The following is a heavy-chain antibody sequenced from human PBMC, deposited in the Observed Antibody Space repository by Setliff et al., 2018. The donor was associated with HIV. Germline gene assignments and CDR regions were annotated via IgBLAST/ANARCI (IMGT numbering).Heavy chain of an antibody. CDR1: GGSMTNY. CDR3: ATLDPSGGNFLAY. Sequence: SETLSLTCTVSGGSMTNYWSWIRQPAGKGLEWIGRVQTSGRTNNNPSLKSRVTMSVDTSKNQFSLRLTSVTAADTAVYYCATLDPSGGNFLAYWGQGTLVTVSS. CDR2: VQTSGRT. J-gene: IGHJ4*02. V-gene: IGHV4-4*07. D-gene: IGHD2-21*02.